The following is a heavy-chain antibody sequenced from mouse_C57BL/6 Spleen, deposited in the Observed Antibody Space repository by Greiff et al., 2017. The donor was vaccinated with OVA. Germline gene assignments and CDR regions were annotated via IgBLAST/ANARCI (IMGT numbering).Heavy chain of an antibody. V-gene: IGHV1-64*01. CDR2: IHPNSGST. J-gene: IGHJ1*03. CDR3: ARGGTGTWYFDV. Sequence: QVQLQQPGAELVKPGASVKLSCKASGYTFTSYWMHWVKQRPGQGLEWIGMIHPNSGSTNYNEKFKSKATLTVDKSSSTAYMQLSSLTSEDSAGYYCARGGTGTWYFDVWGTGTTVTVSS. D-gene: IGHD4-1*01. CDR1: GYTFTSYW.